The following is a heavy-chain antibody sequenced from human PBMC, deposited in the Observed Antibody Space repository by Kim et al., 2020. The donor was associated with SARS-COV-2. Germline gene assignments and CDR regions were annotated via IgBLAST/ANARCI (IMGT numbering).Heavy chain of an antibody. CDR3: ARGYSGYDRGGVDY. J-gene: IGHJ4*02. V-gene: IGHV3-30*01. Sequence: ADSLKGRFTIARDNSKNTLYLQMNSLRAEDTAVYHCARGYSGYDRGGVDYWGQGTLVTVSS. D-gene: IGHD5-12*01.